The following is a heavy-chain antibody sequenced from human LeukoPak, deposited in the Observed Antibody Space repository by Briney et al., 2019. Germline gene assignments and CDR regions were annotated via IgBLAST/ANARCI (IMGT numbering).Heavy chain of an antibody. CDR3: ASGYSSGWYAFDI. CDR1: GYSISSGYY. J-gene: IGHJ3*02. D-gene: IGHD6-19*01. Sequence: SETLSLTCTVSGYSISSGYYWGWIRQPPGKGLEWIGSIYHSGSTYYNPSLKSRVTISVDTSKNQFSLKLNSVTAADTAVYYCASGYSSGWYAFDIWGQGTMVTVSS. V-gene: IGHV4-38-2*02. CDR2: IYHSGST.